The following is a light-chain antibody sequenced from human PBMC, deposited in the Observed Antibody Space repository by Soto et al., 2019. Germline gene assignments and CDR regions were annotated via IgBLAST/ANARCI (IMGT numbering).Light chain of an antibody. Sequence: EIVMTQSPATLSVSPGERFTLSCRASQSVRSNLAWYQQKPGQAPRLLIYEASTRATGVPARFSGGGAGTEFTLTISNLQPEDFALYYCQQYNDWTPITFGGGTKVDIK. CDR1: QSVRSN. J-gene: IGKJ4*01. CDR3: QQYNDWTPIT. V-gene: IGKV3-15*01. CDR2: EAS.